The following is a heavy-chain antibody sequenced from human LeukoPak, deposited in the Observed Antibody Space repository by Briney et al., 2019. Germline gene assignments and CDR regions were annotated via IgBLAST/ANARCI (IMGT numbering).Heavy chain of an antibody. J-gene: IGHJ4*02. CDR2: IHYSGGT. V-gene: IGHV4-39*02. CDR3: TREGPEYSFSDY. CDR1: GGSISSSYY. D-gene: IGHD5-18*01. Sequence: SETLSLTCTVSGGSISSSYYWGWIRQPPGKGLEWIGSIHYSGGTYYNPSLKSRVTISVDTSKNQFSLKLSPVTAADTAVYYCTREGPEYSFSDYWGQGTLVTVSS.